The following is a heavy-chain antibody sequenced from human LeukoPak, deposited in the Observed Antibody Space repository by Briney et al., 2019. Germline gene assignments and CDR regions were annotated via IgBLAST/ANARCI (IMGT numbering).Heavy chain of an antibody. CDR1: GFTFSTYA. CDR3: ARARARTAMGD. Sequence: PGGSLRLSCAASGFTFSTYAMHWVRQPPGKGLEWIGEINHSGSTNYNPSLKSRVTISVDTSKNQFSLKLSSVTAADTAVYYCARARARTAMGDWGQGTLVTVSS. J-gene: IGHJ4*02. CDR2: INHSGST. V-gene: IGHV4-34*01. D-gene: IGHD5-18*01.